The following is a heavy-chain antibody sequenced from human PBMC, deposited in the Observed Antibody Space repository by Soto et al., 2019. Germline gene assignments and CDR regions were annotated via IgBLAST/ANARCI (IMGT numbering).Heavy chain of an antibody. Sequence: GASVKVSCKASGGTFSSYAISWVRQAPGQGLEWMGGIIPIFGTANYAQKFQGRVTITADESTSTAYMELSSLRSEDTAVYYCARERRTGEYSSSPRFDYWGQGTLVTVSS. CDR1: GGTFSSYA. CDR3: ARERRTGEYSSSPRFDY. CDR2: IIPIFGTA. D-gene: IGHD6-6*01. V-gene: IGHV1-69*13. J-gene: IGHJ4*02.